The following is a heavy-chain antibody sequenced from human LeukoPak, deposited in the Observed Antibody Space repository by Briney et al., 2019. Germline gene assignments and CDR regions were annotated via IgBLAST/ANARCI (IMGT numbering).Heavy chain of an antibody. V-gene: IGHV1-18*01. Sequence: GASVKVSCKASGYTFNTYAISWVRQAPGQGLEWMGWISAYSGNTNYAQNLQGRVTMTTNTSTSTAYMELRSLRSDDTAVYYCARQFSSSLYYFDYWGQGTLVTVSS. CDR2: ISAYSGNT. CDR3: ARQFSSSLYYFDY. J-gene: IGHJ4*02. D-gene: IGHD6-13*01. CDR1: GYTFNTYA.